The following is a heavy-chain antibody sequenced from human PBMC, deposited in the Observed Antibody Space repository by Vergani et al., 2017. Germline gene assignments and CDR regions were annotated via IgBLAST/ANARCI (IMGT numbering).Heavy chain of an antibody. CDR2: IYHSGGA. CDR1: GDSVGSGYY. D-gene: IGHD3-9*01. Sequence: QVDLQESGPGLVKSSETLSLNCAVSGDSVGSGYYWGWIRQPPGKGLEWIGNIYHSGGAYYNPSLKGRVTISVDTSKNQFSLEVTSVTAADTAIYFCARTESFILRYFHWALWGQGALVTVSS. V-gene: IGHV4-38-2*01. J-gene: IGHJ4*02. CDR3: ARTESFILRYFHWAL.